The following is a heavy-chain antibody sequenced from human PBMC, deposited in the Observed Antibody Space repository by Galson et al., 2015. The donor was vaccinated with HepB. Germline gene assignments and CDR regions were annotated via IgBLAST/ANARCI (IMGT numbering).Heavy chain of an antibody. Sequence: SLRLSCAASGFTVSSNYMSWVRQAPGKGLEWVSVIYSGGSTYYADSVKGRFTISRDNSKNTLYLQMNSLRAEDTAVYYCARDLYYDFWSGYYGYGMDVWGQGTTVTVSS. CDR2: IYSGGST. D-gene: IGHD3-3*01. CDR1: GFTVSSNY. J-gene: IGHJ6*02. CDR3: ARDLYYDFWSGYYGYGMDV. V-gene: IGHV3-66*02.